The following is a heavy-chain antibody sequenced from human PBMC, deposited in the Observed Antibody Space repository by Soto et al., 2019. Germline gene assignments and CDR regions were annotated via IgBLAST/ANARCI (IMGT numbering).Heavy chain of an antibody. J-gene: IGHJ3*02. CDR1: GFTFSSYG. CDR3: ARHLYRDYGALDT. Sequence: QPGGSLRLSCAPSGFTFSSYGMHWARQAPGKGLEWVAVIWYDGSNKVYADSVKGRFTISRDNSKNTLYLQMNSLRAEDTAVYYWARHLYRDYGALDTCGQGKMVTVSS. CDR2: IWYDGSNK. D-gene: IGHD4-17*01. V-gene: IGHV3-33*01.